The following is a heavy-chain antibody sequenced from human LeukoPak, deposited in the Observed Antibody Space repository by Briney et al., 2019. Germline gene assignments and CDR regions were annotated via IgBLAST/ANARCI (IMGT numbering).Heavy chain of an antibody. CDR2: IIPIFGIA. V-gene: IGHV1-69*04. CDR1: GCTFSSYG. D-gene: IGHD3-10*01. J-gene: IGHJ4*02. CDR3: ARDQNSYGSGSYPDY. Sequence: SVKVSCKSSGCTFSSYGISWVRQPPGQGLEWMGRIIPIFGIANYAQKFQVRVAITADKSTSTAYMELSSLTSEDTAVYYCARDQNSYGSGSYPDYWGQGTLVTVSS.